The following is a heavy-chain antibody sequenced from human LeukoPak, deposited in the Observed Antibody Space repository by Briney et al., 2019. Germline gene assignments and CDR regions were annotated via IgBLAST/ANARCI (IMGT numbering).Heavy chain of an antibody. CDR2: ITHSGSP. Sequence: PSETLSLTCGVSSGSLSGYYWRWIRQHPGGGLEWLGEITHSGSPNYNPSLKNRVTISGDTSKKQFSLNPKSVTAADTGVYYCARGVDLWGRGTPVTVSS. CDR1: SGSLSGYY. J-gene: IGHJ2*01. V-gene: IGHV4-34*01. CDR3: ARGVDL.